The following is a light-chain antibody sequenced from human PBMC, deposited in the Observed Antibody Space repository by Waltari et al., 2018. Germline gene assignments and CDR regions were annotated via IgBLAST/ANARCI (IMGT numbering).Light chain of an antibody. Sequence: SPALTQHHPVPVAFGPTVRLTCPGHRPRTHPATRFRQKPGQAPVLVVYGKNNRPSGIPDRFSGSNSGNTASLTITGAQAEDEADYYCYSRDSSANHRMFGGGTKLTVL. CDR2: GKN. CDR3: YSRDSSANHRM. V-gene: IGLV3-19*01. J-gene: IGLJ3*02. CDR1: RPRTHP.